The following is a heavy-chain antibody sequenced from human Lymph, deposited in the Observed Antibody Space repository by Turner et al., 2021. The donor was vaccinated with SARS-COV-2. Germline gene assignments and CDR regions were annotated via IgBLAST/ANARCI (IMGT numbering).Heavy chain of an antibody. CDR1: GFDVSSNY. V-gene: IGHV3-53*02. Sequence: EVQLVETGRGLIQPGGSLRLSCAASGFDVSSNYMSWVRQAPGKGLEWVSVIYSGGSTFYADSVRGRFTISRDNSKNTLYLQMNSLRAEDTAVYYCARDNPHDAFDIWGQGTMVTVSS. CDR3: ARDNPHDAFDI. CDR2: IYSGGST. J-gene: IGHJ3*02.